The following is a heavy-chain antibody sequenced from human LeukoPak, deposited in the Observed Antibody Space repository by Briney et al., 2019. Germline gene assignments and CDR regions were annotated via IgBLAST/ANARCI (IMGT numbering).Heavy chain of an antibody. Sequence: GESLKISCKGSGYSFTSYWIGWVRQMPGKGLEWMGIIYPGDSDTRYSPSFQGQVTISADKSISTAYLQWSSLKASDTAMYYCARQSCDQYGSGSYWSFDYWGQGTLVTVSS. V-gene: IGHV5-51*01. CDR2: IYPGDSDT. CDR1: GYSFTSYW. D-gene: IGHD3-10*01. J-gene: IGHJ4*02. CDR3: ARQSCDQYGSGSYWSFDY.